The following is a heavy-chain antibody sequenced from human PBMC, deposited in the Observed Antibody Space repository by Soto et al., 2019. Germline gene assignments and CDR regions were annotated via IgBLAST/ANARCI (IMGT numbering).Heavy chain of an antibody. Sequence: GGSLRLSCAASGFTISSYGMHWVRQAPGKGLEWVAVIWYDGSNKYYADSVKGRFTISRDNSKNTLYLQMNSLRAEDTAVYYCARDIGAFDIWGQGTMVTVSS. CDR3: ARDIGAFDI. D-gene: IGHD3-16*02. J-gene: IGHJ3*02. CDR2: IWYDGSNK. CDR1: GFTISSYG. V-gene: IGHV3-33*01.